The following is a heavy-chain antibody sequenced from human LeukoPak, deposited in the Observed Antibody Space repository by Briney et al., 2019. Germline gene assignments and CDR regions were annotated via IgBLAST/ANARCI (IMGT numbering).Heavy chain of an antibody. CDR2: IYTSEST. CDR1: GGSISSYY. J-gene: IGHJ3*02. V-gene: IGHV4-4*07. CDR3: ARVVRDSSGYYYPDAFDI. Sequence: SETLSLTCTVSGGSISSYYWSWIRQPAGKGLEWIGRIYTSESTNYNPSLKSRVTMSVDTSKNQFSLKLSSVTAADTAVYYCARVVRDSSGYYYPDAFDIWGQGTMVTVSS. D-gene: IGHD3-22*01.